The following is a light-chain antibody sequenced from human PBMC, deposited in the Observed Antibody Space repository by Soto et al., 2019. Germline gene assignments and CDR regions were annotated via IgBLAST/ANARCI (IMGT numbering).Light chain of an antibody. J-gene: IGKJ1*01. V-gene: IGKV3-11*01. CDR1: QSVSSY. CDR2: DAS. CDR3: QQRSNWPPWT. Sequence: EIVWTQSPATLSLSPGERATLSCRASQSVSSYLAWYQQKPGQAPRLLIYDASNRATGIPARFSGSGSGTDFTLTISSLEPEDFAVYYCQQRSNWPPWTCGQGTKVEIK.